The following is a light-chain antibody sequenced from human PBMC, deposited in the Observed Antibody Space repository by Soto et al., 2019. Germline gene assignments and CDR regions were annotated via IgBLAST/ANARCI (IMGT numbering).Light chain of an antibody. J-gene: IGLJ2*01. CDR3: SSYAGTNNVI. CDR1: SSNIGAGYD. CDR2: DNN. V-gene: IGLV1-40*01. Sequence: QSVLTQPPSVSGAPGQRVTISCSGSSSNIGAGYDVHWYQQLPGTAPKLLIYDNNNRPSGVPGRFSGSKSGTSASLAVSGLQTEDEADYYCSSYAGTNNVIFGGGTKLTVL.